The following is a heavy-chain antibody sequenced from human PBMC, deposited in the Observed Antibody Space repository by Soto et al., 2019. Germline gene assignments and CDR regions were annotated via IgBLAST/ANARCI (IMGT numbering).Heavy chain of an antibody. Sequence: GGSLRLSCAASGFTFSSYVMHWVRQAPGKGLEWVAGIWYDGSNKYYVDFVKGRFTISRDNYKNTLYLQMNSLRVEDTAVSYCAKVLGYCSSSSCSREAFYFYGMDVWGQGTTVTVSS. V-gene: IGHV3-30*02. CDR2: IWYDGSNK. D-gene: IGHD2-2*01. CDR1: GFTFSSYV. CDR3: AKVLGYCSSSSCSREAFYFYGMDV. J-gene: IGHJ6*02.